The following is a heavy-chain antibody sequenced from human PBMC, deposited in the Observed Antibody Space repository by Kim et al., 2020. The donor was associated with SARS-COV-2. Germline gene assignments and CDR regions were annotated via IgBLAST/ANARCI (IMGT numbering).Heavy chain of an antibody. Sequence: ASVKVSCKASGYTFTSYAMNWVRQAPGQGLEWMGWINTNTGNPTYAQGFTGRFVFSLDTSVSTAYLQISSLKAEDTAVYYCARSGSLYYYDSSGPLYYFDYWGQGTLVTVSS. CDR1: GYTFTSYA. CDR3: ARSGSLYYYDSSGPLYYFDY. D-gene: IGHD3-22*01. V-gene: IGHV7-4-1*02. J-gene: IGHJ4*02. CDR2: INTNTGNP.